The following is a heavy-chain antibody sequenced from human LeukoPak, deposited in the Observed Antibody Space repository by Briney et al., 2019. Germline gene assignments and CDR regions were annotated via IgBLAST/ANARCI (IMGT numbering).Heavy chain of an antibody. Sequence: GGSLRLSCAASGFTFSSYGMHWVRQAPGKGLEWVAVISYDGSNKYYADSVKGRFTISRDNSKNTLYLQMNSLRAEVTAVYYCAKDLFGGGGGVIAWGQGTLVTVSS. CDR3: AKDLFGGGGGVIA. CDR1: GFTFSSYG. J-gene: IGHJ5*02. V-gene: IGHV3-30*18. CDR2: ISYDGSNK. D-gene: IGHD3-16*02.